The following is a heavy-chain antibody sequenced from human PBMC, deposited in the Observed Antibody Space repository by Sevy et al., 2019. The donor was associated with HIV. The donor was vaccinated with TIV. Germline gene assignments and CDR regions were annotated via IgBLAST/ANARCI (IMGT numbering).Heavy chain of an antibody. CDR2: ISGSGGST. D-gene: IGHD3-22*01. J-gene: IGHJ6*03. Sequence: GGSLRLSCAASGFTFSSYAMSWVRQAPGKGLEWVSAISGSGGSTYYADSVKGRFTISRDNSKNTLYLQMNSLRAEDTAVYYCAKDAHDSSGYYYELYYYYYMDVWGKGTTVNVSS. CDR3: AKDAHDSSGYYYELYYYYYMDV. V-gene: IGHV3-23*01. CDR1: GFTFSSYA.